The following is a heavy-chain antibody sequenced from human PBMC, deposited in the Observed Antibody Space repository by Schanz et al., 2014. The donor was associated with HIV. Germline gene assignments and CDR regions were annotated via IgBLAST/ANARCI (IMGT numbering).Heavy chain of an antibody. CDR3: ARGAAEMATMTPWRY. CDR2: ISAYNGNT. J-gene: IGHJ4*02. Sequence: QVHLVQSGAEVKKPGASVKVSCKASGYTFSGYYIHWVRQAPGQGLEWMGWISAYNGNTNYAQKLQGRVTMTTDTSTSTAYMDLRSLRSDDTAVYYCARGAAEMATMTPWRYWGQGTLVTVSS. D-gene: IGHD5-12*01. V-gene: IGHV1-18*04. CDR1: GYTFSGYY.